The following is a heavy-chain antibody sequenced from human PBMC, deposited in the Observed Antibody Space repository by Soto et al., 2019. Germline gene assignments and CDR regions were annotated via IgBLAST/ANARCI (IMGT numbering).Heavy chain of an antibody. J-gene: IGHJ5*02. Sequence: QVQLVQSGAEVKKPGSSVKVSCKASGYTFTSYGISWVRQAPGQGLEWMGLISAYNGNTNYAQKLQGRVTMTTDTPTSTAYMELRSLRSDATAVYYCARDMSGSYFGWFDPWGPGTLVTVSS. CDR3: ARDMSGSYFGWFDP. D-gene: IGHD1-26*01. V-gene: IGHV1-18*01. CDR1: GYTFTSYG. CDR2: ISAYNGNT.